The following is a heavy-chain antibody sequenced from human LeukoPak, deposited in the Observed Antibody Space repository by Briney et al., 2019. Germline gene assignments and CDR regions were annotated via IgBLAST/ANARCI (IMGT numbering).Heavy chain of an antibody. V-gene: IGHV3-23*01. CDR2: INPSGDRT. CDR3: AKAYIPVRFLEWTYYYYMDV. D-gene: IGHD3-3*01. J-gene: IGHJ6*03. CDR1: GFTFRMHG. Sequence: QPGGTLRLSCAASGFTFRMHGMNWVRQAPGKGLEWVSGINPSGDRTYYADSVKGRFTISRDNSKNTLYLQMNSLRAEDTAVYYCAKAYIPVRFLEWTYYYYMDVWGKGTTVTVSS.